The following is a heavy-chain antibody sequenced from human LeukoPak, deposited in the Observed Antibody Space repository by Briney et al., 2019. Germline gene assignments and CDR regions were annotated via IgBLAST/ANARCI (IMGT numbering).Heavy chain of an antibody. CDR1: GGSISSYY. D-gene: IGHD3-9*01. CDR3: ARHRRQHYDILTGYYDY. CDR2: IYYSGST. J-gene: IGHJ4*02. V-gene: IGHV4-59*08. Sequence: SETPSLTCTVSGGSISSYYWSWIRQPPGKGLEWIGYIYYSGSTNYNPSLKSRVTISVDTSKNQFSLKLSSVTAADTAVYYCARHRRQHYDILTGYYDYWGQGTLVTVSS.